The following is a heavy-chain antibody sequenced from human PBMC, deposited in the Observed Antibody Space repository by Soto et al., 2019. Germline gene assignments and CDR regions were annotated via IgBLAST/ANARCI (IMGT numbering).Heavy chain of an antibody. Sequence: ASVKVSCKASGYTFTSYYMHWVRQAPGQGLEWMGIINPSGGSTSYAQKFQGRVTMTRDTSTSTVYMELSSLRSEDTAVYYCARYLELLAYYYGMDVWAQGTTVTVSS. J-gene: IGHJ6*02. CDR1: GYTFTSYY. V-gene: IGHV1-46*01. CDR3: ARYLELLAYYYGMDV. CDR2: INPSGGST. D-gene: IGHD1-7*01.